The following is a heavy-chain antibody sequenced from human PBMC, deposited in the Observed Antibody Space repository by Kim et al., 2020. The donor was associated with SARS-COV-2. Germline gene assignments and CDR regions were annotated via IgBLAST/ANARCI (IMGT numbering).Heavy chain of an antibody. J-gene: IGHJ5*02. CDR1: GGSFSGYY. CDR2: INHSGST. CDR3: ARYSAVGVYRRFDP. Sequence: SETLSLTCAVYGGSFSGYYWSWIRQPPGKGLEWIGEINHSGSTNYNPSLKSRVTISVDTSKNQFSLKLSSVTAADTAVYYCARYSAVGVYRRFDPWGQGTLVTVSS. D-gene: IGHD1-26*01. V-gene: IGHV4-34*01.